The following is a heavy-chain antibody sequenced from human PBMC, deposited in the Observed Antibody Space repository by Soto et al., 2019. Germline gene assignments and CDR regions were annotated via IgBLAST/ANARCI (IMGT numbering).Heavy chain of an antibody. Sequence: LRLSCAASGFTFSSYSMNWVRQAPGKGLEWVSSISSSSSYIYYADSVKGRFTISRDNAKNSLYLQMNSLRAEDTAVYYCARDLYYYDSSGYAIFDYWGQGTLVTVSS. CDR3: ARDLYYYDSSGYAIFDY. V-gene: IGHV3-21*01. CDR2: ISSSSSYI. J-gene: IGHJ4*02. D-gene: IGHD3-22*01. CDR1: GFTFSSYS.